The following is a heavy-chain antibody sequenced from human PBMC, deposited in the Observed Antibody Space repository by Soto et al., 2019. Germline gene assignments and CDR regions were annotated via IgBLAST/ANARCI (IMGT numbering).Heavy chain of an antibody. D-gene: IGHD3-22*01. CDR2: INAGNGNT. J-gene: IGHJ4*02. V-gene: IGHV1-3*01. CDR3: ARGERYYYDSSGYFGFDY. Sequence: ASVKVSCKASGGTFGNYAMHXVRQAPGQRPEWMGWINAGNGNTKYSQKFQGRVTFTRDTSASTAYMELSSLRSEDTAVYYCARGERYYYDSSGYFGFDYWGQGTLVTVSS. CDR1: GGTFGNYA.